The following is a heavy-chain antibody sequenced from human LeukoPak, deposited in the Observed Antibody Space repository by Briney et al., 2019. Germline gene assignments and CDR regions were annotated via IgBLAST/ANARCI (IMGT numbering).Heavy chain of an antibody. D-gene: IGHD1-26*01. CDR2: VYQVIDS. V-gene: IGHV4-38-2*02. J-gene: IGHJ5*02. CDR3: WKDVFRIGGRHRGFFDP. CDR1: GYSMNSAHY. Sequence: PETPSLACALSGYSMNSAHYWGWILQYPGKGLEYIGSVYQVIDSYYNPSLKSRVSPSIDVSKNLLSMTLGSVIGEGTSLYSCWKDVFRIGGRHRGFFDPWGPGNLVLGSS.